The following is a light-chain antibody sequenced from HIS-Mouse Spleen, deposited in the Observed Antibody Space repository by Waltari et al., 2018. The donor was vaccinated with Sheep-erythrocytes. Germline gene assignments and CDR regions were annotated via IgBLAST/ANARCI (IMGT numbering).Light chain of an antibody. CDR2: DVS. Sequence: QSALTHPRSVSGSPGQSFTIYCTGTSRDVGGYNYVSWYQQHPGTAPKLMIYDVSKRPSGVPDRFSGSKSGNTASLTISGLQAEDEADYYCCSYAGSYNHVFATGTKVTVL. V-gene: IGLV2-11*01. CDR3: CSYAGSYNHV. CDR1: SRDVGGYNY. J-gene: IGLJ1*01.